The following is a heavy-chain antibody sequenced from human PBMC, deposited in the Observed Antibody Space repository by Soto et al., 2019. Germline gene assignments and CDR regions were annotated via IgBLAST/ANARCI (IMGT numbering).Heavy chain of an antibody. CDR2: INAGNGNT. CDR3: ATEDSGYDLPPPGYPDY. J-gene: IGHJ4*02. CDR1: GYTFTSYA. D-gene: IGHD5-12*01. V-gene: IGHV1-3*01. Sequence: QVQLVQSGAEVKKPGASVKVSCKASGYTFTSYAMHWVRQAPGQRLEWMGWINAGNGNTKYSQKFQGRVTITRDTSASTAYMELSSMRSEDTAVYYCATEDSGYDLPPPGYPDYWGQGTLVTVSS.